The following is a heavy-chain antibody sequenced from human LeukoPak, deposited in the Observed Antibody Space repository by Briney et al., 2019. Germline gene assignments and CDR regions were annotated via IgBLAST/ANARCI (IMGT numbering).Heavy chain of an antibody. CDR2: ISSGSRVI. J-gene: IGHJ5*02. CDR1: GFTFSSYS. CDR3: ARDEGKWFEP. V-gene: IGHV3-48*02. Sequence: GGSLRLSCAVSGFTFSSYSMNWVRQAPGKGLEWVSYISSGSRVISYADSVKGRFTISRDNAKNSLHLQMNRLRDEDTAVYFCARDEGKWFEPWGQGTLVTVSS.